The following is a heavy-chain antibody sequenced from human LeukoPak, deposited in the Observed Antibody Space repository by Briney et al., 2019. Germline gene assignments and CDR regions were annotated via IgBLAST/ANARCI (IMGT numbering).Heavy chain of an antibody. Sequence: ASVKVSCKASGYTFTGYYMHWVRQAPGQGLEWMGWINPNSGGTSYAQKFQGWVTMTRDTSISTAYMELSRLRSDDTAVYYCARGFSAKSGSLLYWGQGTLVTVSS. CDR2: INPNSGGT. D-gene: IGHD1-26*01. CDR1: GYTFTGYY. V-gene: IGHV1-2*04. J-gene: IGHJ4*02. CDR3: ARGFSAKSGSLLY.